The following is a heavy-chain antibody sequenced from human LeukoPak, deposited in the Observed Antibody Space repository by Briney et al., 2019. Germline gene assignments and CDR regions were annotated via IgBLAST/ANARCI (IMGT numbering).Heavy chain of an antibody. CDR1: GYTFTSYG. CDR2: ISAYNGNT. D-gene: IGHD3-22*01. J-gene: IGHJ4*02. V-gene: IGHV1-18*01. Sequence: ASVKVSCKASGYTFTSYGISWVRQAPGQGLEWMGWISAYNGNTNYAQKLQGRVTMTTDTSTSTAYMELRSLRSDDTAVYYCARGRRVYYYDSSGFDYWGQGTLVTVSS. CDR3: ARGRRVYYYDSSGFDY.